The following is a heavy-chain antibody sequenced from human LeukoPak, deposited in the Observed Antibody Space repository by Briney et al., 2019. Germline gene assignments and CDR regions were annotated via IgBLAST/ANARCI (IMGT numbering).Heavy chain of an antibody. CDR3: ARGAFQDQKWELLKDAFDI. D-gene: IGHD1-26*01. CDR1: GFTFSDYY. V-gene: IGHV3-21*01. CDR2: ISSSSSYI. Sequence: PGGSLRLSCAASGFTFSDYYMNWVRQAPGKGLEWVASISSSSSYIYYADSVKGRFTISRDNAKNSLYLQMNSLRAEDTSVYYCARGAFQDQKWELLKDAFDIWGQGTMVTVSS. J-gene: IGHJ3*02.